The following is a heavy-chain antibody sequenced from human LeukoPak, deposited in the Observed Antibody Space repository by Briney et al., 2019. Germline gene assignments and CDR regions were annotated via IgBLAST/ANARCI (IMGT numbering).Heavy chain of an antibody. V-gene: IGHV3-53*01. D-gene: IGHD3-10*02. CDR3: ARDVRMDV. J-gene: IGHJ6*02. Sequence: GGSLRLSCVPSGFSFSNYAMSWVRQAPGKGLEWVSVIYSGGSTYYADSVKGRFTISRDNSKNTLYLQMNSLRAEDTAVYYCARDVRMDVWGQGTTVTVSS. CDR1: GFSFSNYA. CDR2: IYSGGST.